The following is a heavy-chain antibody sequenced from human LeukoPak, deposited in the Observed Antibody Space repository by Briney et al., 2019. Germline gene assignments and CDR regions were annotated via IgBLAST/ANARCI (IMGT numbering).Heavy chain of an antibody. Sequence: QSGGSLRLSCRASGFTLSNAWMSWVRQAPGKGLEWVGRIKSKSNGGTTDYTAPVKGRFTISRDDSKNTLYLQMNSLETEDTAVDYCTTEFVSGYYFDYWGQGTLVTVSS. CDR3: TTEFVSGYYFDY. CDR2: IKSKSNGGTT. J-gene: IGHJ4*02. V-gene: IGHV3-15*01. CDR1: GFTLSNAW. D-gene: IGHD6-19*01.